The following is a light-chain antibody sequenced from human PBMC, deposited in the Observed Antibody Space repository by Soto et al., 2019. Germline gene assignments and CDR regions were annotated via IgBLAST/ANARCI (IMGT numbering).Light chain of an antibody. J-gene: IGKJ1*01. CDR3: QQYGNSPGT. CDR1: QDIRKY. CDR2: DAS. Sequence: IQMTQSPSSLSASVGDRVTITCQATQDIRKYLNWYQQKPGKAPKLLIYDASSLETGVPSRFSGSGSGTDFTLTISSLQPEDFATYYCQQYGNSPGTFGQGTKVEI. V-gene: IGKV1-33*01.